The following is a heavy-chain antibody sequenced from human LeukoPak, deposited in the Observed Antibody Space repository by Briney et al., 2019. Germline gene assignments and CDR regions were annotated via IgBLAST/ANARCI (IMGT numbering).Heavy chain of an antibody. CDR3: AKGGKTYYYDSSGYMFDY. D-gene: IGHD3-22*01. CDR2: IWYDGNEI. Sequence: GGTLRLSCAASGFSFSNHGMHWVRQTPGKGLEWVAFIWYDGNEIYYADSVKGRFTISRDNSRNTLYLQMNSLRTEDTAVYYCAKGGKTYYYDSSGYMFDYWGQGTLVTVSS. J-gene: IGHJ4*02. V-gene: IGHV3-30*02. CDR1: GFSFSNHG.